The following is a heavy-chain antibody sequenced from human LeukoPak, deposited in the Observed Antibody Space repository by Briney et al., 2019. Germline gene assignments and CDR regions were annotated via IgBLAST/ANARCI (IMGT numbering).Heavy chain of an antibody. V-gene: IGHV4-59*01. CDR3: ARVSGGYSYGPLDY. D-gene: IGHD5-18*01. J-gene: IGHJ4*02. CDR2: IYYSGST. CDR1: GGSISSYY. Sequence: SETLSLTCTVSGGSISSYYWSWIRQPPAKGLEWIGYIYYSGSTNYNPSLKSRLTISADTSKNQFSLKLSSVTAADTAVYYCARVSGGYSYGPLDYWGQGTLVTVSS.